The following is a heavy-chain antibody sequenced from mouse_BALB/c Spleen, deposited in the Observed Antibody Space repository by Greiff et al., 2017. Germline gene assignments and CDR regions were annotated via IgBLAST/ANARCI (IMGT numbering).Heavy chain of an antibody. CDR1: GFNIKDSY. Sequence: EVQLLESGAELVKPGASVKLSCTASGFNIKDSYMHWVKQRPEQGLEWIGRIDPANGNTKYDPKFQGKATITADTSSNTAYLQLSSLTSEDTAVYYCARQGFYYGYGEGAWFAYWGQGTLVTVSA. D-gene: IGHD2-2*01. CDR3: ARQGFYYGYGEGAWFAY. CDR2: IDPANGNT. J-gene: IGHJ3*01. V-gene: IGHV14-3*02.